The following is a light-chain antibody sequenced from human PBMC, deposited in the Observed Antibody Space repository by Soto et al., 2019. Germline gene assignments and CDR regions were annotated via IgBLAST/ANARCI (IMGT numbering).Light chain of an antibody. CDR3: QQYGSSPWT. CDR1: RSVSNNY. CDR2: GAS. J-gene: IGKJ1*01. Sequence: EIGMTQSPATLSVSPGERATLSCTSSRSVSNNYLAWYQQKPGQAPRLLIYGASSRATGIPDRFSGSGSGTDFTLTISRLEPEDFAVYCCQQYGSSPWTFGQGTKVDIK. V-gene: IGKV3-20*01.